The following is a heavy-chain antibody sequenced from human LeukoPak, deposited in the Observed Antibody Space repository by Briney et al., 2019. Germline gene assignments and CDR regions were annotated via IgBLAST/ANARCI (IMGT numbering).Heavy chain of an antibody. V-gene: IGHV4-34*01. CDR1: GGSFSGYY. Sequence: PSETLSLTCAVYGGSFSGYYWSWIRQPPGKGLEWIGEINHSGSTNYNPSLKSRVTISVDTSKNQFSLKLSSVTAADTAVYYCARGLWHSSSSGNWFDPWGQGTLVTVSS. CDR3: ARGLWHSSSSGNWFDP. J-gene: IGHJ5*02. D-gene: IGHD6-6*01. CDR2: INHSGST.